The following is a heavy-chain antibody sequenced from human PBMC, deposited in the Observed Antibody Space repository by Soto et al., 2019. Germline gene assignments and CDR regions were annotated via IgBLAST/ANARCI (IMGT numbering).Heavy chain of an antibody. D-gene: IGHD1-1*01. CDR1: GGSISSYY. CDR3: ARLERPHFNWFDP. V-gene: IGHV4-59*08. Sequence: SETLSLTCTVSGGSISSYYWIWIRQPPGKGLEWIGYIYYSGSTNYNPSLKSRVTISVDTSKNQFSLKLSSVTAADTAVYYCARLERPHFNWFDPWGQGTLVTVSS. J-gene: IGHJ5*02. CDR2: IYYSGST.